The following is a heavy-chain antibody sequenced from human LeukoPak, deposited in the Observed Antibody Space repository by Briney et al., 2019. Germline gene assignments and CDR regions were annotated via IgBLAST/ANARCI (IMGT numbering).Heavy chain of an antibody. CDR1: GASISDYY. V-gene: IGHV4-59*01. CDR3: ARDYDNSGLRHFDL. D-gene: IGHD3-22*01. J-gene: IGHJ2*01. CDR2: IYYTGTT. Sequence: SETLSLTCTVSGASISDYYWSWIRQPPGKGLEWIVYIYYTGTTKYNPSLTSRVTISVDTSKSQFSVKLSSVTAADTAVYYCARDYDNSGLRHFDLWGRGALVTVSS.